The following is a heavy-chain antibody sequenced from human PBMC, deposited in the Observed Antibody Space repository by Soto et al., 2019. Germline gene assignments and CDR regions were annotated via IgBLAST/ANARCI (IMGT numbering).Heavy chain of an antibody. D-gene: IGHD6-13*01. CDR3: ARGGGQQLALTEYYYYYYGMDV. Sequence: QVQLVQSGAEVKKPGSSVKVSCKASGGTFSSYAISWVRQAPGQGLEWMGGIIPIFGTANYAQKFQGRVTITADESTSTAYMELSSLRSEDTAVYYCARGGGQQLALTEYYYYYYGMDVWGQGTTVTVSS. J-gene: IGHJ6*02. V-gene: IGHV1-69*01. CDR1: GGTFSSYA. CDR2: IIPIFGTA.